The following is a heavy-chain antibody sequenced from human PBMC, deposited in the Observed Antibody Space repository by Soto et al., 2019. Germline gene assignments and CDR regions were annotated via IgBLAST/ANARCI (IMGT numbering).Heavy chain of an antibody. CDR1: GLTFNNYA. CDR3: ATDRASSIVGDLPV. CDR2: ISGSGNST. J-gene: IGHJ4*02. D-gene: IGHD1-26*01. Sequence: EVQLLESGGGLVQPGGSLRLSCAASGLTFNNYAMSWVRQAPGKGLEWVSFISGSGNSTSYADSVKGRFTLSRDNSKNTMYMQMNNLRAEDTAVYYCATDRASSIVGDLPVWGQGPLVTVSS. V-gene: IGHV3-23*01.